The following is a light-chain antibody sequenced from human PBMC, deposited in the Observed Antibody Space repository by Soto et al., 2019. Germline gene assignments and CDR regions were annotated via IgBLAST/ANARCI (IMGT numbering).Light chain of an antibody. V-gene: IGKV3-20*01. CDR1: QSVTGSY. CDR2: RAS. Sequence: EIVLTQSPGTLSLSPGERATLSCRASQSVTGSYLAWYQQKPGQAPKSLIYRASSRATGIPDRFSGSGSGTDFTLTISRLEPEDFAVYYCQQNGSSPLTFGGGTKVEIK. J-gene: IGKJ4*01. CDR3: QQNGSSPLT.